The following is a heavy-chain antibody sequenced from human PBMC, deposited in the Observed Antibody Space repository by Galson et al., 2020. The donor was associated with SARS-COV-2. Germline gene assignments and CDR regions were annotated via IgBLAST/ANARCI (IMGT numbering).Heavy chain of an antibody. CDR2: INPGDGRT. CDR3: AREVQAAHHASLHVIKGIYFGD. D-gene: IGHD2-21*01. Sequence: ASVKVSCKASGYRFSSSNIHWVRQAPGEGLEWMGQINPGDGRTTYAERFQGRVTMTRDRSASSVYMDLSRLTSDDTAVYFCAREVQAAHHASLHVIKGIYFGDWGQGTLVTVSS. V-gene: IGHV1-46*01. CDR1: GYRFSSSN. J-gene: IGHJ4*02.